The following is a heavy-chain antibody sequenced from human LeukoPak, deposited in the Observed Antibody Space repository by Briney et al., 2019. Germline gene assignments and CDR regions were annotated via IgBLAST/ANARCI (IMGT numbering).Heavy chain of an antibody. CDR3: ASLPYSYAHFDY. Sequence: PGGSLRLSCAASGFSFSSYSMNWVRQAPGKGLEWVSSIGGSSSYIYYADSMKGRFAISRDNAKNSLFLQMNSLRAEDTAVYYCASLPYSYAHFDYWGQGTLVTVSS. J-gene: IGHJ4*02. V-gene: IGHV3-21*01. D-gene: IGHD5-18*01. CDR2: IGGSSSYI. CDR1: GFSFSSYS.